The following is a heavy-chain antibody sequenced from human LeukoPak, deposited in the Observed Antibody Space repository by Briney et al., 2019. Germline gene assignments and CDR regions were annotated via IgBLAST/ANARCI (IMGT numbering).Heavy chain of an antibody. CDR1: GITLSNYG. D-gene: IGHD3-16*02. CDR3: AKRGVVVRVFLVGFHKEAYYFDS. CDR2: LSGSAGGT. V-gene: IGHV3-23*01. Sequence: GRSLRLSCGVSGITLSNYGMSWVRQAPGKGLEWVAGLSGSAGGTNYADSVKGRFTISRDNSKNTLFLQMDRLRAEDTAVCFCAKRGVVVRVFLVGFHKEAYYFDSWGQGAQVTVSS. J-gene: IGHJ4*02.